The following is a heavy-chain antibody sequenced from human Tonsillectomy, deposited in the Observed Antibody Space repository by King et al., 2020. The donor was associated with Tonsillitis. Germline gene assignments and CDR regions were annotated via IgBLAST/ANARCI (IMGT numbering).Heavy chain of an antibody. CDR2: IYYTGST. CDR1: GGSISSYY. D-gene: IGHD3-10*01. Sequence: QLQESGPGLVKPSETLSLTCTVSGGSISSYYWTWIRQPPGKGLEWIGYIYYTGSTNYNPSLKSRVTISVDTSKNQFPLKLSSVTAADTAVYYCARDQLTDAFDIWGQGTMVTVSS. V-gene: IGHV4-59*01. CDR3: ARDQLTDAFDI. J-gene: IGHJ3*02.